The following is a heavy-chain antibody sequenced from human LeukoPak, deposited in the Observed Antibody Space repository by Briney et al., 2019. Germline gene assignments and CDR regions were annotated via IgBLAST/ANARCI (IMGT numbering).Heavy chain of an antibody. J-gene: IGHJ3*02. V-gene: IGHV4-59*08. CDR3: ARHVGPHYYDSSGYYYVPNYAFDI. D-gene: IGHD3-22*01. CDR1: GGSISSYS. CDR2: IYYSGST. Sequence: PSETLSLTCTVSGGSISSYSWSWIRQPPAKGLEWIGYIYYSGSTNYSPSLKSRVTISVDTSKNQFSLKLSSVTAADTAVYYCARHVGPHYYDSSGYYYVPNYAFDIWGQGTMVTVSS.